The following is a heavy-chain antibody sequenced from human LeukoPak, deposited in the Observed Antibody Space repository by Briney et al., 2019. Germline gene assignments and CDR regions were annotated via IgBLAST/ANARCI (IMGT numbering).Heavy chain of an antibody. CDR3: ARGYCSSTSCYTRWFDP. CDR2: INHSGST. J-gene: IGHJ5*02. CDR1: GGSISSSSYY. D-gene: IGHD2-2*02. Sequence: SETLSLTCTVSGGSISSSSYYWSWIRQPPGKGLEWIGEINHSGSTNYNPSLKSRVTISVDTSKNQFSLKLSSVTAADTAVYYCARGYCSSTSCYTRWFDPWGQGTLVTVSS. V-gene: IGHV4-39*07.